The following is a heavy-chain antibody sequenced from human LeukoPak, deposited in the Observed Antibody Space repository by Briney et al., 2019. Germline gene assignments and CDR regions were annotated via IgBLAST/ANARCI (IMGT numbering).Heavy chain of an antibody. CDR3: ARDHYGYSSGSGFDC. V-gene: IGHV1-2*06. D-gene: IGHD3-10*01. CDR1: GYTFTGYY. Sequence: ASVRVSCKASGYTFTGYYMHWVRQAPGQGLEWMGRINPNSGGTNYAQRFQGRVTMTRDTSISTAYMALSRLRSDDTAVYYCARDHYGYSSGSGFDCWGQGILVTVSS. J-gene: IGHJ4*02. CDR2: INPNSGGT.